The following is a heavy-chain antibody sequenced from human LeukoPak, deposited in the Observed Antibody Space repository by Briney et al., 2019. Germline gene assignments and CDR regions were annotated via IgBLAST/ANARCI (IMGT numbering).Heavy chain of an antibody. V-gene: IGHV4-34*01. CDR1: GGSFSGYY. Sequence: KTSETLSLTCAVYGGSFSGYYWSWIRQPPGKGLEWIGEINHSGSTNYNPSLKSRVTISVDTSKNQFSLKLSSVTAADTAVYYCARGWGSSWYYSDDYYYMDVWGKGTTVTVSS. D-gene: IGHD6-13*01. CDR3: ARGWGSSWYYSDDYYYMDV. CDR2: INHSGST. J-gene: IGHJ6*03.